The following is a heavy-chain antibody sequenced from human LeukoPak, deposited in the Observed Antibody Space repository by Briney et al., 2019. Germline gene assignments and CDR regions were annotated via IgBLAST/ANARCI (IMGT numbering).Heavy chain of an antibody. CDR3: AELGITMIGGV. CDR2: ITSSGTYT. D-gene: IGHD3-10*02. CDR1: GFTFSNYN. V-gene: IGHV3-21*01. J-gene: IGHJ6*04. Sequence: GGSLRLSCADSGFTFSNYNMNWVRQAPGKAMEWVSSITSSGTYTFYADSVKGRFTISRYNAKNSLYLQMNSLRAEDTAVYYCAELGITMIGGVWGKGTTVTISS.